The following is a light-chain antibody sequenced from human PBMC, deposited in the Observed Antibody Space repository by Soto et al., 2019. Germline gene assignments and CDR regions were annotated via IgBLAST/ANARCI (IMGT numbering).Light chain of an antibody. J-gene: IGKJ1*01. CDR2: KAS. Sequence: DIEMTQSPSTLSASVGDRVSINCRASQSISAWLAWYQQKPGKAPRLLIYKASTLEIGVPSRFGGSGSGTEFTLTISSLQPDDVATYYCQQYNDYSWTFGQGTKVDIK. V-gene: IGKV1-5*03. CDR3: QQYNDYSWT. CDR1: QSISAW.